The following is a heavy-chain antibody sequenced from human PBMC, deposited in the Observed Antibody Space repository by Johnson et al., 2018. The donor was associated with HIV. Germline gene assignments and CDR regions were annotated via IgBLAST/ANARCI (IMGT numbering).Heavy chain of an antibody. D-gene: IGHD1-14*01. V-gene: IGHV3-7*01. CDR1: GFTFDEYG. CDR2: IKEDGRRT. CDR3: ARGDRGGFDL. J-gene: IGHJ3*01. Sequence: VQLVESGGGVVRPGGSLRLSCAASGFTFDEYGMSWVRQAPGKGLEWVANIKEDGRRTTYADSAKGRFTISRANAKNRVYLQMDNLRVEGTAVYYGARGDRGGFDLWGQGTMVTVSA.